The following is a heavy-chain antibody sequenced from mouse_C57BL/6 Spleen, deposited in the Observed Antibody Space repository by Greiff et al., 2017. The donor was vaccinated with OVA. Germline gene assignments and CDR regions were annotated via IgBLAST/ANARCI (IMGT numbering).Heavy chain of an antibody. D-gene: IGHD2-5*01. CDR3: ARSYSNWYFDV. V-gene: IGHV1-18*01. Sequence: VQLQQSGPELVKPGASVKIPCKASGYTFTDYNMDWAKQSHGKSLEWIGDINPNNGGTIYNQKFKGKATLTVDKSSSTAYMELRSLTSEDTAVYYCARSYSNWYFDVWGTGTTVTVSS. J-gene: IGHJ1*03. CDR1: GYTFTDYN. CDR2: INPNNGGT.